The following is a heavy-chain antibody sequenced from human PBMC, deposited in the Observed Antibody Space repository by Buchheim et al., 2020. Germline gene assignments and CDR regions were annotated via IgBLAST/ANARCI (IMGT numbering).Heavy chain of an antibody. J-gene: IGHJ6*02. V-gene: IGHV3-33*01. Sequence: QVQVVESGGGVVQPGRSLRLSCAASGFTFSNYGMHWVRQAPGKGLEWVAVIRYDESNKYYVDSVKGRFTISRDNSKNTLYLQMNSLRAEDTAVYYCARDIGHSSGWYGDYYYYYGLDVWGQGTT. CDR3: ARDIGHSSGWYGDYYYYYGLDV. D-gene: IGHD6-19*01. CDR1: GFTFSNYG. CDR2: IRYDESNK.